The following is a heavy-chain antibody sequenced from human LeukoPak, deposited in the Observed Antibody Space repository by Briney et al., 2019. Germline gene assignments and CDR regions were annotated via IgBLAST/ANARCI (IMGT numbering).Heavy chain of an antibody. V-gene: IGHV4-61*01. CDR1: GGSVSSGSSY. CDR3: ARDTLQADYFDY. J-gene: IGHJ4*02. Sequence: SEALSLTCTVSGGSVSSGSSYWSWIRQPPGQGLEWIAYIYYSGSTNYNPSLKSRVTISVDTSKNQFSLKLSSVTAADTAVYYCARDTLQADYFDYWGQGTLVTVSS. D-gene: IGHD4-11*01. CDR2: IYYSGST.